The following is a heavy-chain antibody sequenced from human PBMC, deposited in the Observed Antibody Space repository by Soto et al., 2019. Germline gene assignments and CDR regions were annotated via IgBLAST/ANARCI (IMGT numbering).Heavy chain of an antibody. J-gene: IGHJ3*02. CDR3: ARDRLPGYNWNDAKGYAFDI. CDR2: IIPILGIA. CDR1: GGTFSSYT. V-gene: IGHV1-69*08. D-gene: IGHD1-1*01. Sequence: QVQLVQSGAEVKKPGSSVKVSCKASGGTFSSYTISWVRQAPGQGLEWMGRIIPILGIANYAQKFQGSVTITADKSTSTAYMELSSLRSEDTAVYYCARDRLPGYNWNDAKGYAFDIWGQGTMVTVSS.